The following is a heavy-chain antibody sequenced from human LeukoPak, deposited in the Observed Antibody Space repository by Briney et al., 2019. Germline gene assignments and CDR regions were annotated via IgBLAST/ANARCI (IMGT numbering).Heavy chain of an antibody. Sequence: GGSLRLSCAASGFTFSSYAMSWVRQAPGKGLEWVANIKQLGGEKYSLDSVKGRFTISRDNAKNSVFLQMNSLTAEDTAVYYCARVGRNFYYFGYWGQGALVTVSS. CDR2: IKQLGGEK. D-gene: IGHD2/OR15-2a*01. J-gene: IGHJ4*02. CDR1: GFTFSSYA. V-gene: IGHV3-7*01. CDR3: ARVGRNFYYFGY.